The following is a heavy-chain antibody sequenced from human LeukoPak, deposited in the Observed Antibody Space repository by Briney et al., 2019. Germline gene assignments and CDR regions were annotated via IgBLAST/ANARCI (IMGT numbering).Heavy chain of an antibody. J-gene: IGHJ3*02. D-gene: IGHD1-1*01. CDR3: AKDLRYNGNLGNAFDI. Sequence: GRSLRLSCAASGFTFSSYGMHWVRQAPGKGLEWVAVISYDGSNKYYADSVKGRFTISRDNSKNTLYLQMNSLRAEDTAVYYCAKDLRYNGNLGNAFDIWGQGTMVTVSS. V-gene: IGHV3-30*18. CDR1: GFTFSSYG. CDR2: ISYDGSNK.